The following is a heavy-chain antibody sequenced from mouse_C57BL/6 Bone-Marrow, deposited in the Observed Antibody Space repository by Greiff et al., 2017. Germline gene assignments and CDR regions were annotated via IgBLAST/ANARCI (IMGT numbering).Heavy chain of an antibody. J-gene: IGHJ3*01. CDR1: GYTFTNYW. D-gene: IGHD2-3*01. CDR2: IYPGGGHT. CDR3: AREDDGYLPFAY. Sequence: VQLQESGAELVRPGTSVKMSCKASGYTFTNYWIGWAKQRPGHGLEWIGDIYPGGGHTNYNEKFKGKATLTADKSSSTAYMQFSSLTSEDSAIYYCAREDDGYLPFAYWGQGTLVTVSA. V-gene: IGHV1-63*01.